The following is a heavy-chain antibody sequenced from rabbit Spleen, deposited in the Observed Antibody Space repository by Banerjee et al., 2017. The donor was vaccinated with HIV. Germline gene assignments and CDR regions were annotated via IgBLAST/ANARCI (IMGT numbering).Heavy chain of an antibody. CDR2: IYTGSSGST. Sequence: QSLEESGGDLVKPGASLTLTCTASGFSFSSSYYMCWVRQAPGKGLEWIACIYTGSSGSTYYASWVNGRFTISSHNAQNTLYLQLNSLTAADTATYFCARDGAGSSYFNLWGPGTLVTVS. D-gene: IGHD8-1*01. V-gene: IGHV1S40*01. CDR3: ARDGAGSSYFNL. CDR1: GFSFSSSYY. J-gene: IGHJ4*01.